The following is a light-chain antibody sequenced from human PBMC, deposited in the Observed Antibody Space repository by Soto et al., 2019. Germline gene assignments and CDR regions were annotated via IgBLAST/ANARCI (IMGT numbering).Light chain of an antibody. Sequence: DIQMTQSPSTLSASVGDRVTLTCRASQSISTWLAWYQQKPGKAPKLLIYKASSLESGVPSRFSGSGSGTEFTLTISSLQPDDFATYYCQQYNGTFGQGTKVDIK. CDR1: QSISTW. J-gene: IGKJ1*01. CDR3: QQYNGT. V-gene: IGKV1-5*03. CDR2: KAS.